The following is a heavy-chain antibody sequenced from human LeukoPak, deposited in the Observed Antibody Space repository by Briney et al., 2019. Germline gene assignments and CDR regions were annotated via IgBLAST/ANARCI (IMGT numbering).Heavy chain of an antibody. CDR3: ARPPASDLDAFDI. Sequence: PSETLSLTCTVSGGFISSSSYYWGWIRQPPGKGLEWIGSIYYSGITYYNPSLKSRVTISVDTSKNQFSLKLSSVTAADTAVYYCARPPASDLDAFDIWGQGTMVTVSS. J-gene: IGHJ3*02. CDR2: IYYSGIT. CDR1: GGFISSSSYY. V-gene: IGHV4-39*01.